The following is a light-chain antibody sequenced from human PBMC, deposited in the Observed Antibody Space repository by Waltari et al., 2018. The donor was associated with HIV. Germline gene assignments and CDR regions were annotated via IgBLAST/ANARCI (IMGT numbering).Light chain of an antibody. Sequence: HSALTQPPSVSGSLCLSVSLCCSGSYRHVGGDNSLSSYHHRPGNSPKILIYEVSERPSGVPDRVSGLKSGNTASLTISGLQADDEADYYCCSRAGRDPLFGGGTKLTVL. J-gene: IGLJ2*01. CDR3: CSRAGRDPL. CDR2: EVS. V-gene: IGLV2-11*01. CDR1: YRHVGGDNS.